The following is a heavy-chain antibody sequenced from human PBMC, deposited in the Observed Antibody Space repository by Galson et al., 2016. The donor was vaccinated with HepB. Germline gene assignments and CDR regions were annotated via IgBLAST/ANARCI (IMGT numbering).Heavy chain of an antibody. V-gene: IGHV4-61*02. CDR1: GVSISSVSYY. Sequence: TLSLTCTVSGVSISSVSYYWGWIRQPAGKGLEWIGRIYTNGGPNYNPSLRSRVTISIDSSENQFFPNLTSVTAADTAVYYCARTTISAHPYFDYWGQGTLVSVSS. CDR2: IYTNGGP. J-gene: IGHJ4*02. D-gene: IGHD2-21*02. CDR3: ARTTISAHPYFDY.